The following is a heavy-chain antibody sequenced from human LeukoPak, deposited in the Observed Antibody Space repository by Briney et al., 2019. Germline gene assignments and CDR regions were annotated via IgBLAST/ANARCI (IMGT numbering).Heavy chain of an antibody. CDR3: AKDRRDDYGGNDY. CDR1: GFTFSSYG. V-gene: IGHV3-23*01. CDR2: ISGSGGST. D-gene: IGHD4-23*01. Sequence: GGSLRLSCAASGFTFSSYGMSWVRQAPGKGLEWVSAISGSGGSTYYAGSVKGRFTISRDNSKNTLYLQMNSLRAEDTAVYYCAKDRRDDYGGNDYWGQGTLVTVSS. J-gene: IGHJ4*02.